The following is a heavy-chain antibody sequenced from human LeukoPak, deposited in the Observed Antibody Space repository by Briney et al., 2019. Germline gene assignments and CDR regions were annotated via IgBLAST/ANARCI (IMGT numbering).Heavy chain of an antibody. V-gene: IGHV1-69*05. CDR1: GGTFSSYA. J-gene: IGHJ6*03. D-gene: IGHD3-10*01. Sequence: PVKVSCKASGGTFSSYAISWVRQAPGQGLEWMGRIIPIFGTANYAQEFQGRVTITTDESTSTAYMELSSLRSEDTAVYYCASNYGSGSYVYYYMDVWGKGTTVTVSS. CDR2: IIPIFGTA. CDR3: ASNYGSGSYVYYYMDV.